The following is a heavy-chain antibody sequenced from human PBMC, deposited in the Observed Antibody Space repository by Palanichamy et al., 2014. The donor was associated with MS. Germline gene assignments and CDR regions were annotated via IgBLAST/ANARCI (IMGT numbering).Heavy chain of an antibody. D-gene: IGHD2-8*02. CDR1: GFTFSDYY. J-gene: IGHJ4*02. CDR2: SRNKANSYTA. V-gene: IGHV3-72*01. Sequence: EVRLVQVWGRRWSSLRGSLRLSCAASGFTFSDYYMQWVRQAPGKGLEWVGRSRNKANSYTAEYAASVRGRFAISRDDSKNSLYLQMNSLKTEDTAVYYCLRASFTGGIWHPGDCWGQGSLVSVSP. CDR3: LRASFTGGIWHPGDC.